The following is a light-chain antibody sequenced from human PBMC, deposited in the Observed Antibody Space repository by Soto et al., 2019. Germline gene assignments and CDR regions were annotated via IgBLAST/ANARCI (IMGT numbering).Light chain of an antibody. J-gene: IGKJ2*01. Sequence: DIQLTQSPSFLSASVGDRVTITCRASQGISSFLAWYHQKPGKAPKLLIYAASTLQSGVPSRFSGSGSGTEFTLTISPLQPEDFATYYCQQLNSHPPMYPFGPGTKLEIK. CDR1: QGISSF. CDR3: QQLNSHPPMYP. CDR2: AAS. V-gene: IGKV1-9*01.